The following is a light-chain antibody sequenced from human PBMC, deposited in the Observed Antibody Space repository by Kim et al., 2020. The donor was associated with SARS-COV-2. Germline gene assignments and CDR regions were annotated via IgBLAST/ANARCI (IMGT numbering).Light chain of an antibody. CDR2: AAS. J-gene: IGKJ1*01. CDR1: QSISSY. V-gene: IGKV1-39*01. CDR3: QQSYSKGWT. Sequence: ASVGDRVTITCRASQSISSYLNWYQQKPGKAPKLLIYAASSLQSGVPSRFSGSGSGTDFTLTISSLQPEDFATYYCQQSYSKGWTFGQGTKVDIK.